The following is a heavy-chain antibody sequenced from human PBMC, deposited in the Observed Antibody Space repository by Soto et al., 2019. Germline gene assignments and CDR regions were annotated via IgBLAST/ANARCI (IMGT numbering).Heavy chain of an antibody. Sequence: SETLSLTCAVYGGSFSGYYWTWIRQPPGTGLEWIGEINHSGGTNYNPSLKSRVTISVDTSKNQFSLKLSSVTAADTAVYYCARDKESGNYYDSSGPGRVGAFDIWGQGTMVTVSS. CDR1: GGSFSGYY. CDR2: INHSGGT. V-gene: IGHV4-34*01. J-gene: IGHJ3*02. CDR3: ARDKESGNYYDSSGPGRVGAFDI. D-gene: IGHD3-22*01.